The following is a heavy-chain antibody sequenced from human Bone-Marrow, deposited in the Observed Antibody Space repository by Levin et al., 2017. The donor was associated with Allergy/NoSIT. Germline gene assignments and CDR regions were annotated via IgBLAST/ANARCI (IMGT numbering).Heavy chain of an antibody. V-gene: IGHV3-30*18. CDR2: VSYDGSKR. CDR1: GFTFSDDA. D-gene: IGHD3-10*01. CDR3: AKDGAEWFGELFWVDV. J-gene: IGHJ6*02. Sequence: SCAASGFTFSDDALHWVRQAPGKGLEWVAVVSYDGSKRFYADSVKGRFTISRDNSKNTVYLQMDSLRVEDTAVYYCAKDGAEWFGELFWVDVWGQGTTVTVSS.